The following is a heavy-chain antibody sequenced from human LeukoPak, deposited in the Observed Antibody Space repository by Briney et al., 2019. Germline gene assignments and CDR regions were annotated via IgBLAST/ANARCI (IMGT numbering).Heavy chain of an antibody. J-gene: IGHJ4*02. CDR2: IIPIFGTA. V-gene: IGHV1-69*05. CDR1: GGTFSSYA. D-gene: IGHD2-15*01. Sequence: GSSVKVSCKASGGTFSSYAISWVRQAPGQGLEWMGGIIPIFGTANYAQKFQGRVTITTGESTSTAYMELCSLRSEDTAVYCCAKPFWWELPDYWGQGTLVTVSS. CDR3: AKPFWWELPDY.